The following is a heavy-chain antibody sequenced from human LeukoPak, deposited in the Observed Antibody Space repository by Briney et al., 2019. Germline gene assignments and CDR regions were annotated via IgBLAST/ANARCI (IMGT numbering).Heavy chain of an antibody. CDR1: GYTFTGYY. D-gene: IGHD6-6*01. Sequence: ASVKVSCKASGYTFTGYYMHWVRQAPGQGLEWMGRINPNSGGTNYAQKFQGRVTMTRDTSISTAYMELSRLRSDDTAVYYCARNGHDGSSLGQNFDYWGRGTLVTVSS. V-gene: IGHV1-2*06. CDR3: ARNGHDGSSLGQNFDY. CDR2: INPNSGGT. J-gene: IGHJ4*02.